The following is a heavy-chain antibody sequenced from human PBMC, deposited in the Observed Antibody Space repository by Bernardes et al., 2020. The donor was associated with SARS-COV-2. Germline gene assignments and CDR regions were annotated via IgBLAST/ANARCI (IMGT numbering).Heavy chain of an antibody. V-gene: IGHV1-8*01. Sequence: ASVKVSCKASGYTFSSHDITWVRQATGQGLEWMGWVNPNTGNTGYAQKFQGRLTMTRDTSINTAYMELTSLTSDDTAVYYCARGATNRGAFDYWGQGTLVIGS. CDR2: VNPNTGNT. J-gene: IGHJ4*02. CDR3: ARGATNRGAFDY. CDR1: GYTFSSHD. D-gene: IGHD2-8*01.